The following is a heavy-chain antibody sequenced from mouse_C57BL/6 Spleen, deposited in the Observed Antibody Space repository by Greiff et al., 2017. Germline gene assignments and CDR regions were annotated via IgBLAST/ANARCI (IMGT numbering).Heavy chain of an antibody. CDR2: ISSGGDYI. CDR1: GFTFSSYA. J-gene: IGHJ4*01. CDR3: TRDEREKDALDY. Sequence: EVQRVESGEGLVKPGGSLKLSCAASGFTFSSYAMPWVRQTPEKRLEWVAYISSGGDYIYYADTVKGRFTISRDNARNTLYLQMSSLESEDTDMYYWTRDEREKDALDYWGQGTSVTVSS. V-gene: IGHV5-9-1*02.